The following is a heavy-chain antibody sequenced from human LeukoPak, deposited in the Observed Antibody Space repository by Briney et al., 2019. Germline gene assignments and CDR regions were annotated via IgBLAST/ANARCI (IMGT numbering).Heavy chain of an antibody. CDR1: GFTFSSYW. J-gene: IGHJ4*02. Sequence: GGSLRLSCADSGFTFSSYWMSWVRQGPGKGLEWVANIKQDGSEKYYVDSVKGRFTISRDNAKNSLYLQMNSLRAEDTAVYYCARHYCGGDCYFDYWGQGNLVTVSS. CDR2: IKQDGSEK. CDR3: ARHYCGGDCYFDY. V-gene: IGHV3-7*03. D-gene: IGHD2-21*02.